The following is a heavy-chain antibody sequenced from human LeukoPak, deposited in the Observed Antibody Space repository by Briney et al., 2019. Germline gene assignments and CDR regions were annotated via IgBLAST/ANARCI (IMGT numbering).Heavy chain of an antibody. Sequence: GGSLRLSCAASGFTVSSNYMSWVRQAPGKGLEWVSVIYSSGSTYYADSVKGRFTISRDNSKNTLHLQMNTLRAEDTAVYYCASRIATARSVDYWGQGTLVTVSS. CDR2: IYSSGST. CDR1: GFTVSSNY. CDR3: ASRIATARSVDY. J-gene: IGHJ4*02. D-gene: IGHD6-13*01. V-gene: IGHV3-53*01.